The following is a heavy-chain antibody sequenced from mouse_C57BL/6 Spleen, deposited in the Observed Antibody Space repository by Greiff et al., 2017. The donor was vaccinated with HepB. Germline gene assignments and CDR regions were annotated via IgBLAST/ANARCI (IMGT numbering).Heavy chain of an antibody. V-gene: IGHV1-64*01. CDR3: ARQLHAMDY. CDR2: IHPNSGST. J-gene: IGHJ4*01. D-gene: IGHD3-1*01. CDR1: GYTFTSYW. Sequence: QVQLQQPGAELVKPGASVKLSCKASGYTFTSYWMHWVKQRPGQGLEWIGRIHPNSGSTNYNEKFKSKATLTEDKSSSTAYMQLSGLTSEDSAVYYGARQLHAMDYWGQGTSVTVSS.